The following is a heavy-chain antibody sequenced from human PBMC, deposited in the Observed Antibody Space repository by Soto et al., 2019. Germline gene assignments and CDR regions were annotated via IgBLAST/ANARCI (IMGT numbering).Heavy chain of an antibody. V-gene: IGHV3-15*01. J-gene: IGHJ3*02. CDR3: TASFGYRKLLLGAFDI. CDR2: IKSKTDGGTT. Sequence: EVQLVESGGGLVKPGGSLRLSCAASGFTFSNAWMSWVRQAPGKGLEWVGRIKSKTDGGTTDYAAPVKGRFTISRDDLKNTLYLQMNSLKTEDTGVYYCTASFGYRKLLLGAFDIWGQGTMVTVSS. CDR1: GFTFSNAW. D-gene: IGHD5-12*01.